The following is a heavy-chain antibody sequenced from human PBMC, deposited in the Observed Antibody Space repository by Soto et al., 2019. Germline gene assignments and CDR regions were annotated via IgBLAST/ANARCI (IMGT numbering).Heavy chain of an antibody. CDR2: IYDSVST. Sequence: PSETLSLTCTVSCDSINNYYWTWIRQPPGKGLEWIGYIYDSVSTSYNPSLKSRLTISVDTSKNQFSLKLKSVTAADTAVYYCARGTKYYYQGMDVWGQGTTVTISS. CDR1: CDSINNYY. CDR3: ARGTKYYYQGMDV. J-gene: IGHJ6*02. V-gene: IGHV4-59*01.